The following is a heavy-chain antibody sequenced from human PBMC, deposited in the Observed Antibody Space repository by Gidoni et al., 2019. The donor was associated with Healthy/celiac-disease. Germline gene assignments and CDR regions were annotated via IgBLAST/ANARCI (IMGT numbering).Heavy chain of an antibody. CDR1: GGSFSGYY. J-gene: IGHJ4*02. V-gene: IGHV4-34*01. CDR3: ARSRGYCSGGSCYSGGYFDY. D-gene: IGHD2-15*01. CDR2: INHSGST. Sequence: QVQLQQWGAGLLKPSETLSLTCAVYGGSFSGYYWSWIRQPPGKGLEWIGEINHSGSTNYNPSLKSRVTISVDTSKNQFSLKLSSVTAADTAVYYWARSRGYCSGGSCYSGGYFDYWGQGTLVTVSS.